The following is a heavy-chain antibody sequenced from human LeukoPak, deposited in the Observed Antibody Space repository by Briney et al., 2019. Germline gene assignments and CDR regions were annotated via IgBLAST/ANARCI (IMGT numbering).Heavy chain of an antibody. J-gene: IGHJ6*03. D-gene: IGHD3-3*01. CDR1: GGSFSGYY. CDR2: INHSGST. Sequence: TSETLSLTCAVYGGSFSGYYWSWIRQPPGKGLEWIGEINHSGSTNYNPSLKSRVTISVDTSKNQFSLKLSSVTAADTAVYYCARVCYDFWSGYYPLNEYYYYYYYMDVWGKGTTVTVSS. V-gene: IGHV4-34*01. CDR3: ARVCYDFWSGYYPLNEYYYYYYYMDV.